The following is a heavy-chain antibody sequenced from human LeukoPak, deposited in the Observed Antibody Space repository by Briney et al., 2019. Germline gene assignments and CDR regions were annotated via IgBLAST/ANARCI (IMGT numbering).Heavy chain of an antibody. CDR2: IYYSGST. Sequence: SETLSLTCTVSGGSISSSSYYGGWIRQPPGKGLEWIESIYYSGSTYYNPSLKSRVTISVDTSKNQFSLKLSSVTAADTAVYYCARQLGYCSSTSCYADKVDYWGQGTLATVSS. CDR1: GGSISSSSYY. V-gene: IGHV4-39*01. J-gene: IGHJ4*02. CDR3: ARQLGYCSSTSCYADKVDY. D-gene: IGHD2-2*01.